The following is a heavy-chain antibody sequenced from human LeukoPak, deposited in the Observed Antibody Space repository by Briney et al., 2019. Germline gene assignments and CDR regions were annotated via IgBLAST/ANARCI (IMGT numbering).Heavy chain of an antibody. CDR3: ARRRGGYSYGYKGAAAGSVDY. D-gene: IGHD5-18*01. CDR1: GYTFTGYY. CDR2: INPNSGGT. V-gene: IGHV1-2*02. J-gene: IGHJ4*02. Sequence: ASVKVSCKASGYTFTGYYMHWVGQAPGQGLEWMGWINPNSGGTNYAQKFQGRVTMTRDTSISTAYMELRSLRSDDTAVYYCARRRGGYSYGYKGAAAGSVDYWGQGTLVTVSS.